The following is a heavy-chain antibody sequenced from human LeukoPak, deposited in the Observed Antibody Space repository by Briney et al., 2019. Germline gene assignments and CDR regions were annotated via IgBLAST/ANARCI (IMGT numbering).Heavy chain of an antibody. CDR1: GFTFSSYT. J-gene: IGHJ4*02. CDR2: ISSGSSYI. D-gene: IGHD2-8*02. CDR3: ARDGSGFDY. Sequence: GGSLRLSCAASGFTFSSYTMNWVRQAPGKGLEWVSIISSGSSYIHYADSVKGRFTISRDNAKNSLYLQMNSLRAEDTAVYYCARDGSGFDYWGQGTLVTVSS. V-gene: IGHV3-21*01.